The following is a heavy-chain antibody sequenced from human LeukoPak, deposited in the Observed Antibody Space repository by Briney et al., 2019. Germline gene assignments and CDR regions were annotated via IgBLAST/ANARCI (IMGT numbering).Heavy chain of an antibody. CDR2: ISSSSSYI. Sequence: PGGSLRLSCAASGFTFSSYNMNWARQAPGKGLEWVSSISSSSSYIYYADSVKGRFTISRDNAKNSLYLQMNSLRAEDTAVYYCARDKIAAAGTDYYYGMDVWGQGTTVTVSS. D-gene: IGHD6-13*01. J-gene: IGHJ6*02. V-gene: IGHV3-21*01. CDR1: GFTFSSYN. CDR3: ARDKIAAAGTDYYYGMDV.